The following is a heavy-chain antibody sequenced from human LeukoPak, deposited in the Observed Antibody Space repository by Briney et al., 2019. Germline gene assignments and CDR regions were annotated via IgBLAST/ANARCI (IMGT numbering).Heavy chain of an antibody. Sequence: GESLKISCKGSGYSFTSYWIGWVRQMPGKGLEWMGIIYPGDSDTRYSPSLQGQVTISADKSISTAYLQWSSLKASDTAMYYCARSSIFPYYDFWSGYYGYWGQGTLVTVSS. J-gene: IGHJ4*02. CDR3: ARSSIFPYYDFWSGYYGY. D-gene: IGHD3-3*01. V-gene: IGHV5-51*01. CDR2: IYPGDSDT. CDR1: GYSFTSYW.